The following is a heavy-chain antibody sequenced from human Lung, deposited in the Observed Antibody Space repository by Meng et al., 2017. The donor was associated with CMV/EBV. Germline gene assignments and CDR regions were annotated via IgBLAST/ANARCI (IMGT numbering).Heavy chain of an antibody. CDR1: GGTFSSYA. CDR2: IIPVFAIA. Sequence: SXXVSXKASGGTFSSYAFSWVRQAPGQGLEWMGGIIPVFAIANYAQKFQGRITITTDESTSTAYMELSSLRSEDTAVYYCARDRTGDCSSTSCYNYYYYGMDVXGQGXTVTVSS. J-gene: IGHJ6*02. CDR3: ARDRTGDCSSTSCYNYYYYGMDV. V-gene: IGHV1-69*05. D-gene: IGHD2-2*02.